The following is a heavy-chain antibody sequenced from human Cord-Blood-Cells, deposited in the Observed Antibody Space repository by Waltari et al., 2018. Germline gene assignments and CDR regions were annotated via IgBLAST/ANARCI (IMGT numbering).Heavy chain of an antibody. CDR3: ARELVEPYYYGMDV. CDR1: GGSFSGYY. V-gene: IGHV4-34*01. D-gene: IGHD6-6*01. J-gene: IGHJ6*02. CDR2: IHHSGST. Sequence: QVQLQQWGAGLLKPSETLSLTCAVYGGSFSGYYWSWIRQPPGKCLEWIGEIHHSGSTNYNPSLKSRVTISVDTSKNQFSLKLSSVTAADTAVYYCARELVEPYYYGMDVWGQGTTVTVSS.